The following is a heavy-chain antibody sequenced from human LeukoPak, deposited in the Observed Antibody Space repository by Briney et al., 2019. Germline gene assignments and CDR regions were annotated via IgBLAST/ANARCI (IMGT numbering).Heavy chain of an antibody. Sequence: TSETLSLTCTVSGGSISSYYWSWIRQPPGKGLEWIGHIYYSGSTNHNPSLKSRVTISVDTSKNQFSLKLSSVTAADTAVYYCARVGIYYDSSSFDPWGQGTLVTVSS. CDR1: GGSISSYY. CDR2: IYYSGST. D-gene: IGHD3-22*01. CDR3: ARVGIYYDSSSFDP. J-gene: IGHJ5*02. V-gene: IGHV4-59*01.